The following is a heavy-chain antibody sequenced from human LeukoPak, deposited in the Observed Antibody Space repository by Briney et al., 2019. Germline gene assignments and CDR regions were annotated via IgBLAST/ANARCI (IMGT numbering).Heavy chain of an antibody. CDR1: GGTFSSYA. D-gene: IGHD2-21*01. V-gene: IGHV1-69*13. CDR2: IIPIFGTA. CDR3: ARGYHGYCGGDCYWVAFDI. Sequence: SVKVSCKASGGTFSSYAISWVRQAPGQGLEWMGGIIPIFGTANYAQKFQGRVTITADESTSTAYMELSSLRSEDTAVYYCARGYHGYCGGDCYWVAFDIWGQGTMVTVSS. J-gene: IGHJ3*02.